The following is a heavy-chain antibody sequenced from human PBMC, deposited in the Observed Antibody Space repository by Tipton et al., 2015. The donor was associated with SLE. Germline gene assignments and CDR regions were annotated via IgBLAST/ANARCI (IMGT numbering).Heavy chain of an antibody. Sequence: TLSLTCTVSGGSISSYYWSWIRQPPGKGLEWIGYIYYSGSTNYNPSLKSRVTMSVDTSKNQFSLKLSSVTAADTAVYYCARAYDSSGFDPWGQGTLVTVSS. J-gene: IGHJ5*02. V-gene: IGHV4-59*08. D-gene: IGHD3-22*01. CDR2: IYYSGST. CDR1: GGSISSYY. CDR3: ARAYDSSGFDP.